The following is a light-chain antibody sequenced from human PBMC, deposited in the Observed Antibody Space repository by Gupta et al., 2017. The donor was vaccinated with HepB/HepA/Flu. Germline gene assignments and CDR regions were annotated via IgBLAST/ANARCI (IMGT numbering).Light chain of an antibody. Sequence: QSVLTQSTSVSAGLGQKVTISCSGSSSNLGNNYVSWYQQLPGSDPKLLIYEDNKRPSGIPDRVSCSKSGTSATLGITVLQTGDEADYYCGTWDSSLSAAVFGGGTELTVL. J-gene: IGLJ2*01. CDR1: SSNLGNNY. V-gene: IGLV1-51*02. CDR2: EDN. CDR3: GTWDSSLSAAV.